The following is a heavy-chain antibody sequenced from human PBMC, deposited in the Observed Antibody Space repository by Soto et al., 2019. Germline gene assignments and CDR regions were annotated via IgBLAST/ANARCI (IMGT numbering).Heavy chain of an antibody. Sequence: GGSLRLSCAASGFTFSSYAMHWVRQAPGKGLEYVSAISSNGGSRYYADSVKGRFTISRDNPKNTLYLQMGSLRAEDVAVYYCARVFYDSGGYYYDYWGQGTLVTVSS. V-gene: IGHV3-64*02. CDR1: GFTFSSYA. CDR2: ISSNGGSR. D-gene: IGHD3-22*01. J-gene: IGHJ4*02. CDR3: ARVFYDSGGYYYDY.